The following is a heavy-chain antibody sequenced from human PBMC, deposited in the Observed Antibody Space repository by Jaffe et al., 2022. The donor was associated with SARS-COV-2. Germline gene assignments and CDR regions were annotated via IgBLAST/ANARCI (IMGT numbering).Heavy chain of an antibody. V-gene: IGHV3-15*01. Sequence: DVQVVQSGGGLIEPGGSLRLSCAASGFTFTEAWMSWVRQAPGKGLEWVGVIRKNRDRGRTDYAAPVKGRFTISRDDSRQTVYLQMNSLETDDTAVYYCGIDIANIGAASGTADYWGQGALVTVSS. D-gene: IGHD6-13*01. CDR1: GFTFTEAW. CDR3: GIDIANIGAASGTADY. CDR2: IRKNRDRGRT. J-gene: IGHJ4*02.